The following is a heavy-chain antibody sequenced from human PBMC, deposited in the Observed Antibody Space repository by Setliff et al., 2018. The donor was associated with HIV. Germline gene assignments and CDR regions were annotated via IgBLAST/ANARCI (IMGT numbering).Heavy chain of an antibody. J-gene: IGHJ6*03. CDR1: GGSFSGYY. Sequence: SETLSLTCAVYGGSFSGYYWSWLRQSPGKGLEWIGEINHSGSTKYNPSLKSRVTISVDTSKNQFSLKLSSVTAADTAVYYCARGTAYYNFWSGYSQDYYYYMDVWGKGTTVTVSS. V-gene: IGHV4-34*01. D-gene: IGHD3-3*01. CDR3: ARGTAYYNFWSGYSQDYYYYMDV. CDR2: INHSGST.